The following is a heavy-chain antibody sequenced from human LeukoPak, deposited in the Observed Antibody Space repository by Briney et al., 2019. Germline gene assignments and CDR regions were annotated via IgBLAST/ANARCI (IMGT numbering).Heavy chain of an antibody. CDR1: GFTFNRYA. Sequence: GGSLRLSCAASGFTFNRYAMSWVRQAPGKGLEWVPAISGSGGSTYYADSVKGRFTISRDNSKNTLYLQMNSLRAEDTAVYYCAKDRVGSGWYNWFDPWGQGTLVTVSS. D-gene: IGHD6-19*01. CDR2: ISGSGGST. J-gene: IGHJ5*02. V-gene: IGHV3-23*01. CDR3: AKDRVGSGWYNWFDP.